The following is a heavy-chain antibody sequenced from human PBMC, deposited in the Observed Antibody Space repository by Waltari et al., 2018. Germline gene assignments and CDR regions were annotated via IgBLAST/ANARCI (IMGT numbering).Heavy chain of an antibody. CDR1: GFTFSSYE. D-gene: IGHD4-4*01. Sequence: EVQLVESGGGLVQPGGSLRLSCAASGFTFSSYEMNWVRQAPGKGLEWGSDMSISGSTIYYADSVKGRFTISRDNAKNSLYLQMNSLRAEDTAVYYCARVSDYSNYLDYWGQGTLVTVSS. CDR2: MSISGSTI. V-gene: IGHV3-48*03. J-gene: IGHJ4*02. CDR3: ARVSDYSNYLDY.